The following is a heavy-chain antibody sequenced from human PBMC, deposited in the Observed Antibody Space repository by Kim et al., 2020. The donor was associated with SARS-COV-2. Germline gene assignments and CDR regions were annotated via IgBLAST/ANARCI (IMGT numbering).Heavy chain of an antibody. CDR3: TAGDDSSGYSYYYGMDV. J-gene: IGHJ6*02. D-gene: IGHD3-22*01. CDR2: IKSKTDGGTT. Sequence: GGSLRLSCAASGFTFSNAWMSWVRQAPGKGLEWVGRIKSKTDGGTTDYAAPVKGRFTISRDDSKNTLYLQMNSLKTEDTAVYYCTAGDDSSGYSYYYGMDVWGQGTTVTVSS. CDR1: GFTFSNAW. V-gene: IGHV3-15*01.